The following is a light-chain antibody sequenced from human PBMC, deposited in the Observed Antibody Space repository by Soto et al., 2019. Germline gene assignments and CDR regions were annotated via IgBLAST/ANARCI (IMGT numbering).Light chain of an antibody. CDR2: GVR. V-gene: IGLV2-14*01. CDR1: GNDIGAYDY. CDR3: SSFTTSRLYV. Sequence: QSVLTQPTSVSGSPGQSIAIPCTGNGNDIGAYDYVSWYQQHPGKAPRLLIHGVRNRPPGISSRFSGFKSGLTASLTISGLQAEDEADYYCSSFTTSRLYVFGPGIKVTVL. J-gene: IGLJ1*01.